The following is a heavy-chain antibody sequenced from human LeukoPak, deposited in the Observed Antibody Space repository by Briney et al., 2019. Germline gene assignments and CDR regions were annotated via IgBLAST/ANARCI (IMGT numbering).Heavy chain of an antibody. CDR3: ARDYYGSDFNENWFAP. V-gene: IGHV3-30-3*01. CDR2: ISYDGSNK. J-gene: IGHJ5*02. Sequence: PGGSLRLSCAASGFTFSSYAMHWVRQAPGKWLEWVAVISYDGSNKYYADSVKGRFTISRDNSKNTLYLQMNSLRAGDTAVYYCARDYYGSDFNENWFAPWGQGTLVTVSS. CDR1: GFTFSSYA. D-gene: IGHD3-10*01.